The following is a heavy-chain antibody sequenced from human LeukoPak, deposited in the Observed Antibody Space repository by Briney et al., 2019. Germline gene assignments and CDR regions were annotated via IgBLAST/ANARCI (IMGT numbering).Heavy chain of an antibody. D-gene: IGHD4-23*01. CDR2: IYYSGST. J-gene: IGHJ1*01. CDR3: ARGGSTVTPKYFQY. V-gene: IGHV4-59*01. Sequence: PSETLSLTCTVSGGSISSYYWSWIRQPPGKGLEWIGYIYYSGSTNYNPSLKSRVTISLDTSKNQFSLKLSSVTAADTAVYYCARGGSTVTPKYFQYWGQGTLVTVSS. CDR1: GGSISSYY.